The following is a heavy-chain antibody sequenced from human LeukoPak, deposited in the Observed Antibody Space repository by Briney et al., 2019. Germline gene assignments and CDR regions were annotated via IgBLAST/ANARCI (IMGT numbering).Heavy chain of an antibody. Sequence: SETLSLTCTVSGGSISSYYWSWIRQHPGKGLEWIGYIHYSGSTNYNPSLKSRVTISVDTSKNQFSLKLSSVAAADTAVYYCARGNWNYGSSMDVWGQGATVTVSS. CDR3: ARGNWNYGSSMDV. CDR2: IHYSGST. D-gene: IGHD1-7*01. J-gene: IGHJ6*02. CDR1: GGSISSYY. V-gene: IGHV4-59*01.